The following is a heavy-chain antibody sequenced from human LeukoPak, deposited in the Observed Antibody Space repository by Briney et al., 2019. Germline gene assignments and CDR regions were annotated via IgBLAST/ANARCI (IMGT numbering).Heavy chain of an antibody. CDR3: ARGSYDSSDFEYFHH. Sequence: ASVKVSCKASGYTFAGNYMHWVRQAPGQGLEWMGWINPNSGGTNYAQKFQGRVTMTRDTSIGTAYMELNRLKSDDTAVYYCARGSYDSSDFEYFHHWGQGTLVTVSS. CDR1: GYTFAGNY. D-gene: IGHD3-22*01. J-gene: IGHJ1*01. V-gene: IGHV1-2*02. CDR2: INPNSGGT.